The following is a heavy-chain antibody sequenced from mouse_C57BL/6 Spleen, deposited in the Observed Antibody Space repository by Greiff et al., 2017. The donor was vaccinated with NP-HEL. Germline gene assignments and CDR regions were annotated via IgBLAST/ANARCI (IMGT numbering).Heavy chain of an antibody. Sequence: QVQLQQSGPELVKPGASVKISCKASGYAFSSSWMNWVKQRPGKGLEWIGRIYPGDGDTNYNGKFKGKATLTADKSSSTAYMQLSSLTSEDSAVYFCARYSFTRYFDVWGTGTTVTVSS. CDR2: IYPGDGDT. CDR1: GYAFSSSW. V-gene: IGHV1-82*01. J-gene: IGHJ1*03. D-gene: IGHD2-12*01. CDR3: ARYSFTRYFDV.